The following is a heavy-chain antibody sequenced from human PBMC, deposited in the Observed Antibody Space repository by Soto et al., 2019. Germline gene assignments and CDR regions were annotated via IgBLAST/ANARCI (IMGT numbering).Heavy chain of an antibody. J-gene: IGHJ5*02. D-gene: IGHD3-3*01. CDR3: ARKGPYYDFWSGYYWFDP. Sequence: SETLSLTCTVSGYSISSGYYWGWIRQPPGKGLEGIGGIYHSGSTYYNPSLKSRVTISVATSRNQFSLKLSSVPAADTAVYYCARKGPYYDFWSGYYWFDPWGQGTLVTVSS. V-gene: IGHV4-38-2*02. CDR1: GYSISSGYY. CDR2: IYHSGST.